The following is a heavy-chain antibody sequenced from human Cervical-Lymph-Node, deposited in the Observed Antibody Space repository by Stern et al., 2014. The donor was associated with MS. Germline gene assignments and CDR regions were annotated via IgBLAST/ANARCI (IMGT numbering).Heavy chain of an antibody. CDR3: ATDRDDFRSGYSAPTKGYGLDV. Sequence: QVQLVQSGAEVKKPGASVTVSCKVSGYTLTELSMHWVRQAPAKGLEWMGGFAPEDGETIYAQKFQGRVTMTEDTSTDTACRELSSLRSEDTAVYYCATDRDDFRSGYSAPTKGYGLDVWGQGTTVTVTS. CDR1: GYTLTELS. V-gene: IGHV1-24*01. J-gene: IGHJ6*02. CDR2: FAPEDGET. D-gene: IGHD3-3*01.